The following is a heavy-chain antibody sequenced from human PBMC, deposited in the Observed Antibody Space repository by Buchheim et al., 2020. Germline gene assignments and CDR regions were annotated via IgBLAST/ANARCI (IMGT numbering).Heavy chain of an antibody. CDR1: GFTFSSYE. D-gene: IGHD1-26*01. CDR2: ISSSGSTI. V-gene: IGHV3-48*03. J-gene: IGHJ4*02. Sequence: EVQLVESGGGLVQPGGSLRLSCAASGFTFSSYEMNWVRQAPGKGLEWVSYISSSGSTIYYADSVKGRFTVSRDNAKNSLYLQMNSLRAEDTAVYYCARDNTEWEPPNFDYWGQGTL. CDR3: ARDNTEWEPPNFDY.